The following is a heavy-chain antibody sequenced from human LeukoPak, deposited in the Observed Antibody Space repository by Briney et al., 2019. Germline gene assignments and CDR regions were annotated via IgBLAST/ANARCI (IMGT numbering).Heavy chain of an antibody. CDR2: INPNSGGT. V-gene: IGHV1-2*02. D-gene: IGHD2-15*01. CDR1: GYTFTAYY. Sequence: GASVKVSCKASGYTFTAYYMHWVRQAPGQGLEWMGWINPNSGGTNYAQKFQGRVTMTRDTSMSTAYMELSRLRSDDTAVYYCLRDSGYCSGGSCWYFDFWGQGTLVTVSS. CDR3: LRDSGYCSGGSCWYFDF. J-gene: IGHJ4*02.